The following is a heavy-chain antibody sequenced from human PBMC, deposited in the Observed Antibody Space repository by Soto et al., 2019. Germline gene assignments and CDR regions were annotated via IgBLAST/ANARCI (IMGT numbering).Heavy chain of an antibody. CDR1: GYTFTGYY. V-gene: IGHV1-2*02. J-gene: IGHJ5*02. CDR3: ARDAQVCSSTSCYDWFDP. Sequence: ASVKVSCKASGYTFTGYYTHWVRQAPGQGLEWMGWINPNSGGTNYAQKFQGRVTMTRDTSISTAYMELSRLRSDDTAVYYCARDAQVCSSTSCYDWFDPWGQGTLVTVSS. D-gene: IGHD2-2*01. CDR2: INPNSGGT.